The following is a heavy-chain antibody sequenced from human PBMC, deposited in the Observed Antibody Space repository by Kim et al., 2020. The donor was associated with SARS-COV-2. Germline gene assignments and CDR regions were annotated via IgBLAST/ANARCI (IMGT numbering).Heavy chain of an antibody. Sequence: SETLSLTCTVSGGSISSYYWSWIRQPPGKGLEWIGYIYYSGSTNYNPSLKSRVTISVDTSKNQFSLKLSSVTAADTAVYYCARDKRGWASSWNAFDIWGQGTMVTVSS. CDR3: ARDKRGWASSWNAFDI. D-gene: IGHD6-13*01. V-gene: IGHV4-59*01. J-gene: IGHJ3*02. CDR1: GGSISSYY. CDR2: IYYSGST.